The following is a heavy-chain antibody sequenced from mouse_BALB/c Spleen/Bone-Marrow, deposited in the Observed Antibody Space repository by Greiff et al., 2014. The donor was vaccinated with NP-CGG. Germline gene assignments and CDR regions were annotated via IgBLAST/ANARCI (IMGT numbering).Heavy chain of an antibody. D-gene: IGHD2-1*01. CDR3: ARETTRGAMDY. J-gene: IGHJ4*01. CDR1: GFTFSDYG. Sequence: VQLKQSGGALVQPGGSRKLSCAASGFTFSDYGMAWVRQAPGKGPEWVALISNLAYSIYYTDTVTGRFTISRENAKNTLYLEMSSLRSEDTAMYYCARETTRGAMDYWGQGTSVTVSS. CDR2: ISNLAYSI. V-gene: IGHV5-15*02.